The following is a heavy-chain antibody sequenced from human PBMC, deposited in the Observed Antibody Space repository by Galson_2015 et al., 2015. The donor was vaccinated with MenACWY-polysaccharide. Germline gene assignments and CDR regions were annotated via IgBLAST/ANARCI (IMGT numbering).Heavy chain of an antibody. J-gene: IGHJ4*02. CDR2: ISAGGGTT. V-gene: IGHV3-23*01. CDR3: ARRGIAAAVTDY. CDR1: GFTFSSYV. D-gene: IGHD6-13*01. Sequence: SLRLSCAAPGFTFSSYVMIWVRQAPGKGLEWVSVISAGGGTTYYADSVKGRFTISRDNSKNTLYLQMNSLRAEDTALYYCARRGIAAAVTDYWGQGTLVTVSS.